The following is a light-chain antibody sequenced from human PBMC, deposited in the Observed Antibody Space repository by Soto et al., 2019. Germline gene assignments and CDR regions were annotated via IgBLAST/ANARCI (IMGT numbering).Light chain of an antibody. Sequence: DIQMTQSPSTLSASVGDRFTITCRAGQSISTWLAWYQQKPGQAPKLLISAASNLESGVPSRFSGSGSGTEFTLTISGLQPDDFATYYCQQYNTYSWTFGQGTKVDI. V-gene: IGKV1-5*01. J-gene: IGKJ1*01. CDR1: QSISTW. CDR2: AAS. CDR3: QQYNTYSWT.